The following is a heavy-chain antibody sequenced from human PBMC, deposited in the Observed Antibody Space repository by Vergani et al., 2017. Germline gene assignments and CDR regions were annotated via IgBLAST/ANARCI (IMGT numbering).Heavy chain of an antibody. CDR3: ARGIGLPTDLRFLEWLLDNWFDP. CDR1: GYSFTSYW. D-gene: IGHD3-3*01. Sequence: EVQLVQSGAEVKKPGESLRISCKGSGYSFTSYWISWVRQMPGKGLEWMGRIDPSDSYTNYSPSFQGHVTISADKSISTAYLQWSSLKASDTAMYYCARGIGLPTDLRFLEWLLDNWFDPWGQGTLVTVSS. V-gene: IGHV5-10-1*03. CDR2: IDPSDSYT. J-gene: IGHJ5*02.